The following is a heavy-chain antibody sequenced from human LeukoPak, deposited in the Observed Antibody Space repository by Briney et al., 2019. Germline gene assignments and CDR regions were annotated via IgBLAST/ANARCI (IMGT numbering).Heavy chain of an antibody. J-gene: IGHJ4*02. CDR3: ASFSSSSDY. CDR1: GFTFSSYW. D-gene: IGHD6-6*01. Sequence: GGSLRLSCAASGFTFSSYWMSWVRQAPGKGLEWVANIKQDGSEKYYVDSVKGRFTISRDNAKNSLYLQTNSLRAEDTAVHYCASFSSSSDYWGQGTLVTVSS. CDR2: IKQDGSEK. V-gene: IGHV3-7*01.